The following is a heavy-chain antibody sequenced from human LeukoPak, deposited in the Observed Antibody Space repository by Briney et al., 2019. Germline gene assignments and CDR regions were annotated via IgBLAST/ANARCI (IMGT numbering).Heavy chain of an antibody. Sequence: PGGSLRLSCAASGFTFSSYAMSWVRQAPGKGLEWVSAISGSGGSTYYADSVKGRFTISRDNAKNSMYLQMNSLRVEDTAVYYCARCSGGDFDYWGQGTLVTVSS. CDR2: ISGSGGST. CDR3: ARCSGGDFDY. D-gene: IGHD6-19*01. J-gene: IGHJ4*02. V-gene: IGHV3-23*01. CDR1: GFTFSSYA.